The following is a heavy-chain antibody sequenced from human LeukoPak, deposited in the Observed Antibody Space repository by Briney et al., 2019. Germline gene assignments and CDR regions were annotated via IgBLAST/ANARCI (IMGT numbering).Heavy chain of an antibody. CDR2: INWNGGST. V-gene: IGHV3-20*01. Sequence: GGSLRLSCAASGFNFDDYGMSWVRQAPGKGLEWVSGINWNGGSTGYADSVKGRFTISRDTAKNSLYLQMNSLRAEDTALYHCARVYYGSGSYYADYWGQGTLVTVSS. J-gene: IGHJ4*02. CDR1: GFNFDDYG. D-gene: IGHD3-10*01. CDR3: ARVYYGSGSYYADY.